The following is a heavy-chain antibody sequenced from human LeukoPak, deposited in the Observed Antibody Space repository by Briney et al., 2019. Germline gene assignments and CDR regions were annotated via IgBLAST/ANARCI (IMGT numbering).Heavy chain of an antibody. V-gene: IGHV3-23*01. D-gene: IGHD2-15*01. J-gene: IGHJ4*02. CDR1: GFTFSSYA. CDR2: ISASGGST. CDR3: AKLCSGGSCYWNY. Sequence: GASLRVSCSASGFTFSSYAMSWVRQAPGKGLEWVSGISASGGSTDYADSVKGRFTISRDNSKNTLYLQMNSLRAEDTAVYYCAKLCSGGSCYWNYWGQGTLVTVSS.